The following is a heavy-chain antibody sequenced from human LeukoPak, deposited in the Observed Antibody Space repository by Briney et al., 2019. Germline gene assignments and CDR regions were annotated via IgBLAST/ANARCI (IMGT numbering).Heavy chain of an antibody. V-gene: IGHV3-74*01. J-gene: IGHJ4*02. D-gene: IGHD1-14*01. CDR3: ARSNQADDY. CDR2: INPGGSST. Sequence: GRSLRLSCAASGFTFSSYWMHWVRQVPGKGLVWVARINPGGSSTTYADSVKGRFTISRDNAKNTLYLQMDSPRAEDTGVYYCARSNQADDYWGQGTLVTVSS. CDR1: GFTFSSYW.